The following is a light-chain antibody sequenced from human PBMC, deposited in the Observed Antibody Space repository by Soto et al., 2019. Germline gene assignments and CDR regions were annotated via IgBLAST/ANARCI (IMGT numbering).Light chain of an antibody. Sequence: QSALTQPASVSGSPGQSITISCTGSSSHVDTYNYITWYQQLPGKAPKVIIYDVSNRPSGVSDRFSGSKSGNTASLTISGLLTEDEDDYYCSSYTSTTPFVFGTGTKVTVL. V-gene: IGLV2-14*01. CDR2: DVS. CDR3: SSYTSTTPFV. J-gene: IGLJ1*01. CDR1: SSHVDTYNY.